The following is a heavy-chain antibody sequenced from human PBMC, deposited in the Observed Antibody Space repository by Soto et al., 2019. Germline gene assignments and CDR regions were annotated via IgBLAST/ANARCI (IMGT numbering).Heavy chain of an antibody. CDR1: GFTVSNYF. D-gene: IGHD6-19*01. V-gene: IGHV3-53*01. CDR2: MYSGGST. J-gene: IGHJ4*02. Sequence: EVQLVESGGGLIQPGGSLRLSCAASGFTVSNYFMTWVRQAPGKGLEWVSVMYSGGSTYYADSVKGRFTISRDNSKNTVYLQMNILTAEDTAVYYCARVPAYTSGLDFWGQGALVTVSS. CDR3: ARVPAYTSGLDF.